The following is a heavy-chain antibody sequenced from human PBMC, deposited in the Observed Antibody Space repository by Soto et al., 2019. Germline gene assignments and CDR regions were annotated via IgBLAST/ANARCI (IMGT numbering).Heavy chain of an antibody. V-gene: IGHV4-30-4*01. J-gene: IGHJ4*02. CDR1: GGSISSGDYY. CDR3: ARGIGYSYGNFDY. D-gene: IGHD5-18*01. CDR2: IYYSGST. Sequence: SETLSLTCTVSGGSISSGDYYWSWIRQPPGKGLEWIGYIYYSGSTYYNPSLKSRVTISVDTSKNQFSLKLSSVTAADTAVYYCARGIGYSYGNFDYWGQGTLVT.